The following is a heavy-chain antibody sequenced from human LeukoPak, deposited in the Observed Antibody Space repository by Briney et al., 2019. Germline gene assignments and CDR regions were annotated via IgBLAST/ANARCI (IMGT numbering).Heavy chain of an antibody. V-gene: IGHV1-46*01. Sequence: ASVKVSCKASGYTFTSYYMHWVRQAPGQGLEWMGIINPSGGSTSYAQKFQGRVTMTRDTSTSTVYMELSSLRSEDTAVYYCARERPPFGISYYYDSSGYSPSDYWGQGTLVTVSP. J-gene: IGHJ4*02. CDR2: INPSGGST. CDR3: ARERPPFGISYYYDSSGYSPSDY. CDR1: GYTFTSYY. D-gene: IGHD3-22*01.